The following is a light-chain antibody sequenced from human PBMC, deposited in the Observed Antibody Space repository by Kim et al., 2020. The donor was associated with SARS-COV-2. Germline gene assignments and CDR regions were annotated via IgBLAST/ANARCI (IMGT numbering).Light chain of an antibody. Sequence: GQRVTISFSGSRPTSGRNYLYWYQQLPGTAPKLLIYRNNQRPSGVPDRFSGSKSDTSASLVISGLQSEDEADYYCAVWDDSLSAWVFGGGTQLTVL. CDR2: RNN. J-gene: IGLJ3*02. CDR1: RPTSGRNY. V-gene: IGLV1-47*01. CDR3: AVWDDSLSAWV.